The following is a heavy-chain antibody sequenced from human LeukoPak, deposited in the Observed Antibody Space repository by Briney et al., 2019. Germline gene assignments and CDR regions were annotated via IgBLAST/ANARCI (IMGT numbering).Heavy chain of an antibody. CDR2: ISYDGSNK. CDR1: GFTFSSYA. V-gene: IGHV3-30-3*01. CDR3: AKVWARGAFDI. D-gene: IGHD3-10*01. Sequence: GGSLRLSCAASGFTFSSYAMHWVRQAPGKGLEWVAVISYDGSNKYYADSVKGRFTISRDNSKNTLYLQMNSLRAEDTAVYYCAKVWARGAFDIWGQGTMVTVSS. J-gene: IGHJ3*02.